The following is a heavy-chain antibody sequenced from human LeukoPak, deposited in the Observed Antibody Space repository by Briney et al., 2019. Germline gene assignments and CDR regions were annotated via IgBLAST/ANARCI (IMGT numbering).Heavy chain of an antibody. CDR1: GFTFSNFD. CDR3: ARDVPYYYDSHNWFDP. V-gene: IGHV3-30-3*01. J-gene: IGHJ5*02. Sequence: GGSLRLSCAASGFTFSNFDMHWVRQAPGKGLEWVAVISYDGSNKYYADSVKGRFTISRDNSKNTLYLQMNSLRAEDTAVYYCARDVPYYYDSHNWFDPWGQGTLVTVSS. CDR2: ISYDGSNK. D-gene: IGHD3-22*01.